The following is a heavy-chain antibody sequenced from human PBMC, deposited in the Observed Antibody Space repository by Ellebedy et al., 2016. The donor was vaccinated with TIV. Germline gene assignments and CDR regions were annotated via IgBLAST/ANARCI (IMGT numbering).Heavy chain of an antibody. CDR1: GLTFSNAW. CDR3: AKGGGWLYYFDY. CDR2: ISNSGDTT. V-gene: IGHV3-23*01. D-gene: IGHD6-19*01. Sequence: GESLKISCAASGLTFSNAWLSWVRQAPGKGLEWVSAISNSGDTTYNADSLKARFTISRDNSRNTLYLQVNSLRAEDTAVYYCAKGGGWLYYFDYWGHGTLVTVSS. J-gene: IGHJ4*01.